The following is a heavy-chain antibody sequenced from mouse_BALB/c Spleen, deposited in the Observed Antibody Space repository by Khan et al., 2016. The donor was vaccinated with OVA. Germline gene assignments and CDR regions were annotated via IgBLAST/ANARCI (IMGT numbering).Heavy chain of an antibody. J-gene: IGHJ4*01. Sequence: QVQLKQSGPGLVAPSQSLSITCTVSGFSLTTYGVHWVRQPPGKGLEWLVVICSAGITTYNSALKSRLSISKDNSKNQDFIKKNESHTDNTAKYYCDRGGFYAMDYWGQGTSVTVSS. CDR3: DRGGFYAMDY. V-gene: IGHV2-6*02. CDR2: ICSAGIT. CDR1: GFSLTTYG.